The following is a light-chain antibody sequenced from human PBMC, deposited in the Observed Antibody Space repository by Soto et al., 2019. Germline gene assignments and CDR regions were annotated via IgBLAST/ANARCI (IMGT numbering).Light chain of an antibody. J-gene: IGKJ1*01. V-gene: IGKV3-15*01. Sequence: ETVMTQSSATLSVSPGERATLSCRASQSVYSSLAWYQQKPGQAPRLLIYGASTRATGIPARFSGSGSGTEFTLTISRLQSEDFAVYYCQQYNNWPPWTFGQGTKVEIK. CDR3: QQYNNWPPWT. CDR1: QSVYSS. CDR2: GAS.